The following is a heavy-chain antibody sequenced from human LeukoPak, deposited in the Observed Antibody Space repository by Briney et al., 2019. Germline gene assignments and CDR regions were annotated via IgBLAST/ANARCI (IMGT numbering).Heavy chain of an antibody. CDR1: GFTFSSYG. D-gene: IGHD6-13*01. CDR2: IRYDGSNK. J-gene: IGHJ5*02. CDR3: AKDKVVAAAGSISSAFDP. V-gene: IGHV3-30*02. Sequence: PGGSLRLSCAASGFTFSSYGMHWVRQAPGKGLERVAFIRYDGSNKYYADSVKGRFTISRDNSKNTLYLQMNSLRAEDTAVYYCAKDKVVAAAGSISSAFDPWGQGTLVTVSS.